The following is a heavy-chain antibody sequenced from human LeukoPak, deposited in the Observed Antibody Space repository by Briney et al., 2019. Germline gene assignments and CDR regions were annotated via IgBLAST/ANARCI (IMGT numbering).Heavy chain of an antibody. CDR2: IYYSGST. D-gene: IGHD1-7*01. V-gene: IGHV4-31*03. J-gene: IGHJ2*01. CDR3: ARAITGTTWDWYFDL. CDR1: GGSISSGGYY. Sequence: SQTLSLTCTVSGGSISSGGYYWSWIRQHPGKGLEWIGYIYYSGSTYYNPSLKSRVTMSVDTSKNQFSLKLSSVTAADTAVYYCARAITGTTWDWYFDLWGRGTLVTVSS.